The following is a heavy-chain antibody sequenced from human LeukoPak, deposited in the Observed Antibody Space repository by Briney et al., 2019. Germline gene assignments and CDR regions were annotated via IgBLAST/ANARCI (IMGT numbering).Heavy chain of an antibody. Sequence: ASVKVSCKASGYTFTSYDINWVRQATGQGLEWMGWISAYNGNTNYAQKLQGRVTMTTDTSTSTASMELRSLRSDDTAVYYCARVDYGANPEYMDVWGKGTTVTVS. CDR3: ARVDYGANPEYMDV. V-gene: IGHV1-18*01. CDR1: GYTFTSYD. D-gene: IGHD4-23*01. CDR2: ISAYNGNT. J-gene: IGHJ6*03.